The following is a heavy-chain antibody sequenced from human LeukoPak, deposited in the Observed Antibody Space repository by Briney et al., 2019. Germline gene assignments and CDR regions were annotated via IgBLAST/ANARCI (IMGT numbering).Heavy chain of an antibody. V-gene: IGHV4-61*02. D-gene: IGHD5-18*01. Sequence: SETLSLTCTVSGGSISSGSYYWSWIRQPAGKGLEWIGRIYISGSTNYNPSLKSRVTISVDTSKNQFSLKLSSVTAADTAVYYCARAPTAMETRYYYYYMDVWGKGTTVTVSS. CDR1: GGSISSGSYY. J-gene: IGHJ6*03. CDR3: ARAPTAMETRYYYYYMDV. CDR2: IYISGST.